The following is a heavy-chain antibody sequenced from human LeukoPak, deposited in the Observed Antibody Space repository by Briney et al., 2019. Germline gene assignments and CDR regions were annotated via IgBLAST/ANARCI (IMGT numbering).Heavy chain of an antibody. Sequence: GSLRLSCAASGFTFSSYAMSWVRQAPGKGLEWVSHIGVYGDNTYYADSVKGRFTISRDNSKNTLYLQMNSLRVEDTAVYYCAKDQSTSWQIDSWGQGTLVTVSS. CDR2: IGVYGDNT. CDR3: AKDQSTSWQIDS. J-gene: IGHJ4*02. V-gene: IGHV3-23*01. CDR1: GFTFSSYA. D-gene: IGHD2-2*01.